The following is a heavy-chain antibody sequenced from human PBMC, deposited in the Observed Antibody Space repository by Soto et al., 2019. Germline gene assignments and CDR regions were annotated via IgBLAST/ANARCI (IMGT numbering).Heavy chain of an antibody. Sequence: VASVKVSCKASGYTFTSYDINWVRQATGQGLEWMGWMNPNSGNTGYAQKFQGRVTMTRNTSISTAYMELSSLRSEDTAVYYCARVRGSYYDFWSGYYKQNWFDPWGQGTLVTVSS. V-gene: IGHV1-8*01. CDR2: MNPNSGNT. CDR1: GYTFTSYD. J-gene: IGHJ5*02. CDR3: ARVRGSYYDFWSGYYKQNWFDP. D-gene: IGHD3-3*01.